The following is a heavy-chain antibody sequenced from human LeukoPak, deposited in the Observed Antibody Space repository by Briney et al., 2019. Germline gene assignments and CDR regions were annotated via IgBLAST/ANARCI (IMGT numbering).Heavy chain of an antibody. CDR3: ARHRQWLTPFDY. Sequence: GSLRLSCAASGFTFSSYWMSWVRQAPGKGLEWIESIYYSGSTYYNPSLKSRVTISVDTSKNQFSLKLSSVTAADTAVYYCARHRQWLTPFDYWGQGTLVTVSS. J-gene: IGHJ4*02. CDR2: IYYSGST. V-gene: IGHV4-39*01. D-gene: IGHD6-19*01. CDR1: GFTFSSYW.